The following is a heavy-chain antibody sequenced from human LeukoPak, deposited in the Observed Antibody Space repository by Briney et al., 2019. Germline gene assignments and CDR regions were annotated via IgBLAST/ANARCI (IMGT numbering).Heavy chain of an antibody. V-gene: IGHV3-21*01. D-gene: IGHD5-12*01. CDR2: ISSSSSYI. J-gene: IGHJ4*02. CDR3: ARDPGSGYDPHTDY. CDR1: GFTFSSYS. Sequence: GGSLSLSCAASGFTFSSYSMTWVRQAPGKGLEWVSSISSSSSYIYYADSVKGRFTISRDNAKNSLYLQMNSLRAEDTAVYYCARDPGSGYDPHTDYWGQGTLVTVSS.